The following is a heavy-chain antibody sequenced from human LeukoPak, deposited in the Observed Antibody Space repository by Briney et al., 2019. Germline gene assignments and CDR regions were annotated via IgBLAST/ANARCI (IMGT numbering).Heavy chain of an antibody. CDR3: ARRLLVGGIDS. J-gene: IGHJ4*02. CDR1: GGSFSGHY. CDR2: INDSGST. Sequence: SETLSLTCAVYGGSFSGHYWTWIRQPQPPGTGLEWIGEINDSGSTNYNSSLRSRVTISVDTSKNQFSLKLASVTAADTAVYYCARRLLVGGIDSWGQGNLVTVSS. V-gene: IGHV4-34*01. D-gene: IGHD1-26*01.